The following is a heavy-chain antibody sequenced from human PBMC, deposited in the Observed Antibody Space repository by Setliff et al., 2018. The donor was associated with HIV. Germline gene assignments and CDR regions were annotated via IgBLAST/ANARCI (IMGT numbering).Heavy chain of an antibody. CDR3: AGPRGGEVFDI. CDR2: FIPILDIT. J-gene: IGHJ3*02. CDR1: GDTSSTYA. V-gene: IGHV1-69*10. D-gene: IGHD3-10*01. Sequence: SVKVSCKASGDTSSTYAINWVRQAPGQGLEWMGQFIPILDITNYAQKFQGRVTITADKSTNTMYMEMTSLTSEDTAVYYCAGPRGGEVFDIWGQGTMVTVSS.